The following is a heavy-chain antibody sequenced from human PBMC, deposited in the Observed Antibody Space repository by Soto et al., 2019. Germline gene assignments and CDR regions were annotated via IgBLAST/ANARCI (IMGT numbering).Heavy chain of an antibody. CDR3: ARGRGKIAAAGVNWFDP. D-gene: IGHD6-13*01. CDR2: IWYDGSNK. Sequence: VAVIWYDGSNKYYADSVKGRFTISRDNSKNTLYLQMNSLRAEDTAVYYCARGRGKIAAAGVNWFDPWGQGTLVTVSS. V-gene: IGHV3-33*01. J-gene: IGHJ5*02.